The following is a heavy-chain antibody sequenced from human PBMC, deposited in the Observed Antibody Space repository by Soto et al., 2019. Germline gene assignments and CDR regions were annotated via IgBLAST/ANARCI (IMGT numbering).Heavy chain of an antibody. V-gene: IGHV3-21*01. Sequence: EVQLVESGGGLVKPEGSLRLSCAVSGFTLSGYSMNWVRQAPGKGLEWVSSISSTSSYIYYTDSVNGRFTISRDNAKNSLYLQMNRLKAEDTGVYFCAARGSSWPPRYFDYWGQGTLVTVSS. CDR3: AARGSSWPPRYFDY. D-gene: IGHD6-13*01. CDR1: GFTLSGYS. CDR2: ISSTSSYI. J-gene: IGHJ4*02.